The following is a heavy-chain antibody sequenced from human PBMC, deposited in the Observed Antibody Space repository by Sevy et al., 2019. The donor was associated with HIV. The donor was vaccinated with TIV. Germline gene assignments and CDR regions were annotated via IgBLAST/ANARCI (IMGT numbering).Heavy chain of an antibody. CDR1: GGSISVYY. CDR3: ARAPPVRSGDDSLNWFDP. CDR2: VYHTGST. D-gene: IGHD5-12*01. J-gene: IGHJ5*02. Sequence: SETLSLTCTVSGGSISVYYWSWIRQPPGKELEYIGYVYHTGSTNYNPSLKSRVTISVDTSNNQFCLKLTSVTAADTGVYYCARAPPVRSGDDSLNWFDPWGQGTLVTVSS. V-gene: IGHV4-59*01.